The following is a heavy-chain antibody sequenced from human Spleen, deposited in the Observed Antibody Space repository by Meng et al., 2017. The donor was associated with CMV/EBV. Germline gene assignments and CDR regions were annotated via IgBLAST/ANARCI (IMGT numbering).Heavy chain of an antibody. CDR1: GFTFSNYA. CDR2: ISNDGDSK. CDR3: ARDLGFLEWLSVFDY. D-gene: IGHD3-3*01. V-gene: IGHV3-30*04. Sequence: GGSLRLSCAASGFTFSNYAMHWVRQAPGKGLEWVAVISNDGDSKYYEDSVKGRFTISRDNSKNTLYLQMNSLRAEDTSVYYCARDLGFLEWLSVFDYWGQGTLVTVSS. J-gene: IGHJ4*02.